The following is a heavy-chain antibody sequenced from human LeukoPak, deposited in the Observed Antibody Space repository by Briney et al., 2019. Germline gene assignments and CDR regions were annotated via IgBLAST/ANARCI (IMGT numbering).Heavy chain of an antibody. Sequence: SETLSLTCSVSGGSISSSSYYWGWIRQPPGKGLEWIGSIYYSGSTYYNPSLKSRVTISVDTSKNRFSLKLSSVTAADTAVYYCARLDRTGTQGKTLDYWGQGTLVTVSS. D-gene: IGHD1-1*01. CDR3: ARLDRTGTQGKTLDY. V-gene: IGHV4-39*01. CDR2: IYYSGST. J-gene: IGHJ4*02. CDR1: GGSISSSSYY.